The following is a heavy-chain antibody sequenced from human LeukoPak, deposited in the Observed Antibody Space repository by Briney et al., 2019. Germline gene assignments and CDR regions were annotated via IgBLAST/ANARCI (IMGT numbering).Heavy chain of an antibody. Sequence: SETLSLTCSVSGGSIHSYWSWIRQPAGKGFEWIGRISGSGTITYNPALQSRLTISIDTSKNQFSLKLMSVTAADTAVYYCARDSGTTAEVKFDPWGQGTLVTASS. D-gene: IGHD3-10*01. CDR2: ISGSGTI. CDR1: GGSIHSY. J-gene: IGHJ5*02. CDR3: ARDSGTTAEVKFDP. V-gene: IGHV4-4*07.